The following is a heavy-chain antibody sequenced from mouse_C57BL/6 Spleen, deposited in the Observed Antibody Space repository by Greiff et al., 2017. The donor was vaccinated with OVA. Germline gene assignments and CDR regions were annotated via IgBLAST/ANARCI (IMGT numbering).Heavy chain of an antibody. CDR3: TGRITTVVARDY. J-gene: IGHJ2*01. CDR2: IRLKSDNYAT. D-gene: IGHD1-1*01. CDR1: GFTFSNYW. Sequence: EVKVEESGGGLVQPGGSMKLSCVASGFTFSNYWMNWVRQSPEKGLEWVAQIRLKSDNYATHYAESVKGRFTISRDDSKSSVYLQMNNLRAEDTGIYYCTGRITTVVARDYWGQGTTLTVSS. V-gene: IGHV6-3*01.